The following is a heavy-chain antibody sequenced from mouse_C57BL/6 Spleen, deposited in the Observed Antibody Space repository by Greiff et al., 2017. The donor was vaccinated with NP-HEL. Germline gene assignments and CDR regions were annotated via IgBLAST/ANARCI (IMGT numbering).Heavy chain of an antibody. CDR1: GYTFTSYW. V-gene: IGHV1-59*01. CDR3: ARSGGYDGY. CDR2: IYPSDSYT. Sequence: QVQLQQPGAELVRPGTSVKLSCKASGYTFTSYWMHWVKQRPGQGLEWIGVIYPSDSYTNYNQKFKGKATLTVDTSSSTAYMQLSSLTSEDSAVYYCARSGGYDGYWGQGTTLTVSS. J-gene: IGHJ2*01. D-gene: IGHD2-2*01.